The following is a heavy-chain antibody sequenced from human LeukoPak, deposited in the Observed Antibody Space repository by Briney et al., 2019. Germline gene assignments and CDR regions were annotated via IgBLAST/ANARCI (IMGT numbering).Heavy chain of an antibody. Sequence: KPSETLSLTCTVSGGSLSSYYWSWIRQPAGKGLEWIGRIYTSGSTNYNPSLKSRVTMTVETSKNQSSLKLSSVTAAHTAVYYWASDYGDSSWFDPWGQGTLVTVSS. CDR3: ASDYGDSSWFDP. CDR2: IYTSGST. V-gene: IGHV4-4*07. CDR1: GGSLSSYY. J-gene: IGHJ5*02. D-gene: IGHD4-17*01.